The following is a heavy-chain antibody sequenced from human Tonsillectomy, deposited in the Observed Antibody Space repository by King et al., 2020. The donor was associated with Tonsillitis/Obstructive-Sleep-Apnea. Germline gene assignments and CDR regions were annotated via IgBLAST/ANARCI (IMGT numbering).Heavy chain of an antibody. J-gene: IGHJ6*03. CDR3: ARDPLYYYMDV. CDR1: GYTFTSYG. Sequence: VQLVESGAEVKKPGASVKVSCKSSGYTFTSYGINWLRQAPGQGLEWMGWISAYNGNTDCAQKFQGRVTMTTDTSTSTAYMELRSLRSDDTAVYYCARDPLYYYMDVWGKGTTVTVSS. CDR2: ISAYNGNT. V-gene: IGHV1-18*01.